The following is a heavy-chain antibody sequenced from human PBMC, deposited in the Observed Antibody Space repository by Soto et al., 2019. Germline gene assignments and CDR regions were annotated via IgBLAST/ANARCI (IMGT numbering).Heavy chain of an antibody. CDR1: GYTFTSYG. Sequence: GASVKVPCKAPGYTFTSYGISWVRRAPGQGLEWIGWISAYNGNTNYAQKLQGRVTMTTDTSTSTAYMELRSLRSDDTAVYYCARVGAFGRYYGMDVWGQGTTVTVSS. CDR2: ISAYNGNT. V-gene: IGHV1-18*04. CDR3: ARVGAFGRYYGMDV. J-gene: IGHJ6*02. D-gene: IGHD3-16*01.